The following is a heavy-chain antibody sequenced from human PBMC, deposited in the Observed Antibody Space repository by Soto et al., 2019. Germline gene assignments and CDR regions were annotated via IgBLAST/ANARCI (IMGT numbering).Heavy chain of an antibody. CDR2: IKSDGRST. Sequence: SLRLSCAASGFTFSGYWMHWVRQAPGKGLVWVSLIKSDGRSTNYADYVKGRFTISRDNAKNTVDLQMNSLRAEDTAVYYCARSGKSWAGIDYWGQGTLVTVSS. V-gene: IGHV3-74*01. CDR1: GFTFSGYW. CDR3: ARSGKSWAGIDY. J-gene: IGHJ4*02. D-gene: IGHD6-19*01.